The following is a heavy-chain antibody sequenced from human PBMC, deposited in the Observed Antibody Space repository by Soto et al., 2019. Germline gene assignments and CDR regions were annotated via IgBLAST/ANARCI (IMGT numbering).Heavy chain of an antibody. V-gene: IGHV4-30-4*01. J-gene: IGHJ4*02. D-gene: IGHD5-18*01. CDR1: GGSISGGDCY. CDR2: IYYSGST. CDR3: ARVDTAMDYYFDY. Sequence: PSETLCLTCSVSGGSISGGDCYWSWIRQPPGKGLEWIGYIYYSGSTYYNPSLKSRVTISVDTSKNQFSLKLSAVTAADTAVYYCARVDTAMDYYFDYWGQGTLVTVSS.